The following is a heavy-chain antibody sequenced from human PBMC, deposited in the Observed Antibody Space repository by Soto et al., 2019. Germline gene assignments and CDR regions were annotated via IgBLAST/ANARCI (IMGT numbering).Heavy chain of an antibody. Sequence: SETLSLTCTVSGGSISSSSYYWGWIRQPPGKGLEWIGSIYYSGSTYYNPSLKSRVTISVDTSKNQFSLKLSSVTAADTAVYYCARQSGGGWYVDYWGQGTLVTVSS. J-gene: IGHJ4*02. CDR3: ARQSGGGWYVDY. CDR2: IYYSGST. D-gene: IGHD2-15*01. V-gene: IGHV4-39*01. CDR1: GGSISSSSYY.